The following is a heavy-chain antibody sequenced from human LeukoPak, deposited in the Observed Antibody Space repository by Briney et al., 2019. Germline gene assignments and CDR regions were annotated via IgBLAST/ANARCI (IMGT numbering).Heavy chain of an antibody. V-gene: IGHV1-2*02. CDR2: INPNSGGT. CDR3: ARDQRRYCSSTGCSVVY. Sequence: ASVKVSCKASGYTFTGYYMHWVRQAPGQGLEWMGWINPNSGGTNYAQKFQGRVTMTRDTSISTAYMELSRLRSDDTAVYYCARDQRRYCSSTGCSVVYWGQGTLVTVSS. CDR1: GYTFTGYY. J-gene: IGHJ4*02. D-gene: IGHD2-2*01.